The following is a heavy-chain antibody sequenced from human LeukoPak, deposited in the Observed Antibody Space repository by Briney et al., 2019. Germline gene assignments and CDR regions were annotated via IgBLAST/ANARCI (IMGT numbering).Heavy chain of an antibody. J-gene: IGHJ4*02. V-gene: IGHV3-9*01. D-gene: IGHD3-10*01. Sequence: GGSLRLSCAASGFTFDNYAMHWVRQAPGKGLEWVSAISWNSGAIGYADSVKGRFTISRDNAKNSLYLQMNSLRAEDTAVYYCARDPTHYYGSGSYYNPSYYFDYWGQGTLVTVSS. CDR2: ISWNSGAI. CDR3: ARDPTHYYGSGSYYNPSYYFDY. CDR1: GFTFDNYA.